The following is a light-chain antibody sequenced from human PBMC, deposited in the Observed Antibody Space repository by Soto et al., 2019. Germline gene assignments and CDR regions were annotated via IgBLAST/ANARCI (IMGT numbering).Light chain of an antibody. CDR2: GAS. CDR1: QSISSF. CDR3: QQSYSIPQT. J-gene: IGKJ1*01. Sequence: DIQMTQSPSSVSASVGDRVTITCRASQSISSFLNWYQQKPGKAPKLLIYGASSLQSGVPSRFSGSGSGTDFTLTISSLQPEDFATYYCQQSYSIPQTFGQGTNVDI. V-gene: IGKV1-39*01.